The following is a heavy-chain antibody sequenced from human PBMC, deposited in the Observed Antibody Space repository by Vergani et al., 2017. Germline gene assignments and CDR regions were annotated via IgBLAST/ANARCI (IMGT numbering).Heavy chain of an antibody. V-gene: IGHV3-23*01. CDR1: GFSFAGYA. CDR2: LSGTGATT. D-gene: IGHD5-12*01. Sequence: EAQLLESGGGLAQPGGSLRLSCAATGFSFAGYAMTWVRQAPGKGPEWVSTLSGTGATTYYADSVKGRFTISRDNSKNTLFLQMNNLGVEDTARYYCAKSPRRYNDHDSSPYYYMDVWGNGTTVTVS. CDR3: AKSPRRYNDHDSSPYYYMDV. J-gene: IGHJ6*03.